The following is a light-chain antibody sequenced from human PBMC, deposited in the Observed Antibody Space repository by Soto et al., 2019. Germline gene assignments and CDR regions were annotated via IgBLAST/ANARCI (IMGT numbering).Light chain of an antibody. V-gene: IGKV3D-11*01. J-gene: IGKJ5*01. CDR3: QQRGES. Sequence: IVLTQSPAAWCLLPGERATVSCTASQGISTYIAWYQQKPGHPPRLLMFDASRRATGIPPRFSGGGFGTQFTLTINNLEPDDFAVYYCQQRGESFGPGTRLEIK. CDR2: DAS. CDR1: QGISTY.